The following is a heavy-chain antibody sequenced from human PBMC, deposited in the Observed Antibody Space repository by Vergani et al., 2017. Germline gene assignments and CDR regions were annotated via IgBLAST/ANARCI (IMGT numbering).Heavy chain of an antibody. Sequence: VQLQESGPGLVKPSQTLSLTCTVSGGSISSGSYYWSWIRQPAGKGLEWIGRIYTSGSTNYNPSLKSRVTISVDTSKNQFSLKLSSVTAADTAVYYCARERIVGATMGYWGQGTLVTVSS. V-gene: IGHV4-61*02. D-gene: IGHD1-26*01. CDR3: ARERIVGATMGY. CDR2: IYTSGST. CDR1: GGSISSGSYY. J-gene: IGHJ4*02.